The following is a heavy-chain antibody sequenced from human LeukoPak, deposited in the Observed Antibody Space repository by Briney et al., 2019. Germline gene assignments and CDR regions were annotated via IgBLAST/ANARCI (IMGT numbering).Heavy chain of an antibody. J-gene: IGHJ4*02. CDR2: ISYDGSNK. CDR3: ARDVGEQQPLYFDY. D-gene: IGHD6-13*01. CDR1: GFTFSSYA. Sequence: GGSLRLSCAASGFTFSSYAMHWVRQAPGKGLEWVAVISYDGSNKYYADSVKGRFTIPRDNSKNTLYLQMNSLRAEDTAVYYCARDVGEQQPLYFDYWGQGTLVTVSS. V-gene: IGHV3-30-3*01.